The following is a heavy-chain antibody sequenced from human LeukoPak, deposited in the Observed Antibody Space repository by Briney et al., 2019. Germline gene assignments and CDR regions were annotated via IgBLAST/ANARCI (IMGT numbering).Heavy chain of an antibody. CDR1: GGSLGSYY. CDR2: IYYSGST. J-gene: IGHJ6*03. Sequence: SETLSLTCAVSGGSLGSYYWSWVRQPPGKGLEWIGYIYYSGSTNYNPSLKSRVTISVDTSKNQCSLKLSSVTAADTAVYYCATDPRTTVFGTFRYYYMEVWGEGTTVAV. D-gene: IGHD3-3*01. V-gene: IGHV4-59*12. CDR3: ATDPRTTVFGTFRYYYMEV.